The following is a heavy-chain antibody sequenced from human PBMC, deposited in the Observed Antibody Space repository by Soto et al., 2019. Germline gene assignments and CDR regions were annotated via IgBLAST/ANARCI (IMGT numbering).Heavy chain of an antibody. CDR3: ARDTNLPSSGWYTHDX. V-gene: IGHV6-1*01. D-gene: IGHD6-19*01. CDR2: TYYRSKWYN. Sequence: PSQTLSLTCAISGDSVSSNSAAWNWIRQSPSRGLEWLGRTYYRSKWYNDYAVSVKSRITINPDTSKNQFSLQLNSVTPEDTAVYYCARDTNLPSSGWYTHDXWGQGTLVTVSS. CDR1: GDSVSSNSAA. J-gene: IGHJ4*02.